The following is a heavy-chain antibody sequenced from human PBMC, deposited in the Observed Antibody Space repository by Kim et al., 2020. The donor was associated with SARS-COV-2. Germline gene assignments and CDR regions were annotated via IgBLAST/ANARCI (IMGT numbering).Heavy chain of an antibody. J-gene: IGHJ4*02. Sequence: ASVKVSFKASGYTFTGYYMHWVRQAPGQGLEWMGWINPNSGGTNYAQKFQGRVTMTRDTSISTAYMELSRLRSDDTAVYYCARDTVYSSSPQLDYWGQGTLVTVSS. CDR2: INPNSGGT. CDR1: GYTFTGYY. CDR3: ARDTVYSSSPQLDY. D-gene: IGHD6-13*01. V-gene: IGHV1-2*02.